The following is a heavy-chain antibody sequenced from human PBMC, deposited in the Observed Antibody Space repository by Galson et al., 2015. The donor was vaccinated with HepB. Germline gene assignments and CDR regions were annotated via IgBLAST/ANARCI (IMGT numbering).Heavy chain of an antibody. CDR3: ARVSAWSHLDF. CDR2: TNPNSGNA. Sequence: SVKVSCKASGYIFTSYDINWVRQATGQGLEWMGWTNPNSGNAGYAQKFQGRVTMTRDISTSTAYMELSSLRFDDTAVYYCARVSAWSHLDFWGQGTLVTVPP. D-gene: IGHD6-19*01. J-gene: IGHJ4*02. CDR1: GYIFTSYD. V-gene: IGHV1-8*01.